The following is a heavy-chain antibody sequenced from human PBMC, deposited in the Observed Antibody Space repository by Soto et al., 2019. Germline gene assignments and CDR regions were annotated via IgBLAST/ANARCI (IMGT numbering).Heavy chain of an antibody. Sequence: SETLSLTCTVSGGSISSYYWSWIRQPPGKGLEWIGYIYYSGSTNYNPSLKSRVTISVDTSKNQFSLKLSSVTAADTAVYYCARDSWNRNWFDPWGQGTLVTVSS. V-gene: IGHV4-59*01. J-gene: IGHJ5*02. D-gene: IGHD1-1*01. CDR2: IYYSGST. CDR1: GGSISSYY. CDR3: ARDSWNRNWFDP.